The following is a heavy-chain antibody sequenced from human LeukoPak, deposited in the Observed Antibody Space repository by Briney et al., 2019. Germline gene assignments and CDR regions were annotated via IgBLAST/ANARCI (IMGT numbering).Heavy chain of an antibody. V-gene: IGHV4-59*01. J-gene: IGHJ4*02. Sequence: SETLSLTCTVSGGSISSYYWSWIRQPPGKGLEWIGYIYYSGSTNYNPSLKSRVTISVDTSKNQFSLKLSSVTAADTAVYYCAREDGSSSGLDYWGQGTLVTVSS. CDR3: AREDGSSSGLDY. CDR2: IYYSGST. D-gene: IGHD6-6*01. CDR1: GGSISSYY.